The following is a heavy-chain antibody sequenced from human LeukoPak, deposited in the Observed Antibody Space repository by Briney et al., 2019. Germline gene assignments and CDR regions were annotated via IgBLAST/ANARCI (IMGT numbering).Heavy chain of an antibody. CDR1: GGTFSSYA. D-gene: IGHD4-17*01. V-gene: IGHV1-69*13. J-gene: IGHJ4*02. Sequence: ASVKVSCKASGGTFSSYAISWVRQAPGQGLEWMGGIIPIFGTANYAQKFQGRVTITADESTSTAYMELSSLRSEDTAVYYCALEGYGDYYFDYWGQGTLVTVSS. CDR3: ALEGYGDYYFDY. CDR2: IIPIFGTA.